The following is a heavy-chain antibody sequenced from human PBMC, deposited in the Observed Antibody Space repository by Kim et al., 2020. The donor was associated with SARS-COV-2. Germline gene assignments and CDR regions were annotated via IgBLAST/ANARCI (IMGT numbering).Heavy chain of an antibody. V-gene: IGHV1-69*13. CDR2: IIPIFGTA. D-gene: IGHD6-6*01. CDR3: ARDKFPAARPRRNWYFDL. Sequence: SVKVSCKASGGTFSSYAISWVRQAPGQGLEWMGGIIPIFGTANYAQKFQGRVTITADESTSTAYMELSSLRSEDTAVYYCARDKFPAARPRRNWYFDLWGRGTLVTVAS. J-gene: IGHJ2*01. CDR1: GGTFSSYA.